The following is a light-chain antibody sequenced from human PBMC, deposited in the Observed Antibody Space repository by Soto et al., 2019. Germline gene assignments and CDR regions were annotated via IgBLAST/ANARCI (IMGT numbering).Light chain of an antibody. CDR1: SSDVGGYNY. CDR3: SSYTSSSAPVL. CDR2: DVS. Sequence: QSVLTQPASVSGSPGQSITISCTGTSSDVGGYNYVSWYQRRPGNAPKLMIYDVSNRPSGVSNRFSGSKSGNTASLTISGLQAEDEADYYCSSYTSSSAPVLFGGGTKLTVL. J-gene: IGLJ2*01. V-gene: IGLV2-14*03.